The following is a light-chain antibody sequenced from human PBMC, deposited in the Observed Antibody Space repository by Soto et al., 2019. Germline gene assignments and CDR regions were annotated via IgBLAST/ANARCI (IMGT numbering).Light chain of an antibody. CDR2: EVS. CDR3: SSYASSGAHVV. CDR1: SSDVGGYNY. V-gene: IGLV2-14*01. J-gene: IGLJ2*01. Sequence: QSALTQPASVSGSPGQSITISCTGSSSDVGGYNYVSWYQQHPGKAPKLMIYEVSNRPSGVSDRFSGSKSGNTASLPISGLQAEDEADYYCSSYASSGAHVVFGGGTKLTVL.